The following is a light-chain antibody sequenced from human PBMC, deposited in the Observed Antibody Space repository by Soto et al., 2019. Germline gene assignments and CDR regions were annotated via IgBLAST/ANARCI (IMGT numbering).Light chain of an antibody. CDR3: QQYYSTPQT. CDR2: WAS. Sequence: DIVMTQSPDSLAVSLGERATINCKSSQSVLYSSNNKNYLAWYQQKPGQPPKLLIYWASTRESGVPDRFSGSGSGKDFTLTISSLQAEEVAVYYCQQYYSTPQTFGQGTKLEIK. V-gene: IGKV4-1*01. J-gene: IGKJ2*01. CDR1: QSVLYSSNNKNY.